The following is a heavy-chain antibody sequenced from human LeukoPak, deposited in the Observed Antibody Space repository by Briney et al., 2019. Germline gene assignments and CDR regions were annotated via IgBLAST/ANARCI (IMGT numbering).Heavy chain of an antibody. J-gene: IGHJ4*02. CDR1: GFSFTNFW. CDR3: ARGDAFSGDH. Sequence: PGGSLRLSCAVSGFSFTNFWMSWVRQAPGRGLEWVANIHPEGNEKYYVESVKGRFTISRDNTKNLLFLQMNGLRVEDTAVYYCARGDAFSGDHWGQGTLVTVSS. V-gene: IGHV3-7*04. CDR2: IHPEGNEK.